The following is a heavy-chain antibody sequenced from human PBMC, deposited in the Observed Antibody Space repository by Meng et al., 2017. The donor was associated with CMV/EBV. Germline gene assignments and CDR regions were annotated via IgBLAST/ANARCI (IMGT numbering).Heavy chain of an antibody. CDR3: ARDLGYGDYVGYFDY. D-gene: IGHD4-17*01. Sequence: GESLKISCAASGFTFSSYAMHWVRQAPGKGLEWVAVISYDGSNKYYADSVKGRFTISRDNSKNTLYLQMNSLRAEDTAVYYCARDLGYGDYVGYFDYWGKRTLVTVSS. CDR1: GFTFSSYA. V-gene: IGHV3-30-3*01. J-gene: IGHJ4*02. CDR2: ISYDGSNK.